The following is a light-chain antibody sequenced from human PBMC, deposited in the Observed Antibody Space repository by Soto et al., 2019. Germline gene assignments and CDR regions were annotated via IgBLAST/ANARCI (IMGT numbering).Light chain of an antibody. CDR3: QQYGSSGT. CDR1: QSVGTY. V-gene: IGKV3-11*01. J-gene: IGKJ1*01. CDR2: DAS. Sequence: EIMLTQSPATLSLSPGQRATLSCRASQSVGTYLAWYQQKPGQAPRLLIYDASNRATGIPARFSGSGSGTDFTLTISSLEPEDFAVYYCQQYGSSGTFGQGTKVEIK.